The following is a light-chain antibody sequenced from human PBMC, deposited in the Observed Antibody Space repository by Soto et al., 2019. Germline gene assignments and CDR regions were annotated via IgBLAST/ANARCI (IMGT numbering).Light chain of an antibody. J-gene: IGLJ1*01. Sequence: QSVLTQPRSVSGSPGQSVTISCTGTSSYVGGYNYVSWYQQHPGKAPKLMIYDVSKRPSGVPDRFSGSKSGTTASLTISGLQAEDEADYYCCSYTSSFRRVFGTGTKVTV. V-gene: IGLV2-11*01. CDR3: CSYTSSFRRV. CDR2: DVS. CDR1: SSYVGGYNY.